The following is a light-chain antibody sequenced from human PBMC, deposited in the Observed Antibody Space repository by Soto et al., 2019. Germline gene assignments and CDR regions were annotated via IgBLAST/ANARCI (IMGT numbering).Light chain of an antibody. Sequence: DIILKMSAATVSLSPQERATLSCRAGQNIGTSLVWSQQKPGQSPRLLIYDASHRATGVPARFSGSGSGTDFTLTISGLEPEDFAVYYCQQRSVWPITFGQGTRLEIK. V-gene: IGKV3-11*01. CDR2: DAS. CDR3: QQRSVWPIT. J-gene: IGKJ5*01. CDR1: QNIGTS.